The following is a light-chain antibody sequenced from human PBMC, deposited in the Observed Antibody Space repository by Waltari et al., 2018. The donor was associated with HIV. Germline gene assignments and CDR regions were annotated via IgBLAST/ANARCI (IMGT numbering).Light chain of an antibody. V-gene: IGLV2-14*03. CDR3: SSYTSSSTFWV. CDR2: DVS. J-gene: IGLJ3*02. CDR1: SSDVGGYNY. Sequence: QSALTQPASVSGSPGQSITISCTGTSSDVGGYNYVSWYQQHPGKAPKLMSYDVSNRPSGVSNRFSCSKSGNTPSLTISGLQAEDEADYYCSSYTSSSTFWVFGGGTKLTVL.